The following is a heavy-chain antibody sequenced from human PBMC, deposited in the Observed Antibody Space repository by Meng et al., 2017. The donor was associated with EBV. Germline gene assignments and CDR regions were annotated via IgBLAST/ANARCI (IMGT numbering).Heavy chain of an antibody. V-gene: IGHV2-5*02. D-gene: IGHD6-6*01. CDR3: AHIIAARPFDY. CDR1: GFSLRTRGVG. J-gene: IGHJ4*02. Sequence: QSTLQESCPTLVKPTQTLTLTCTFSGFSLRTRGVGVGWIRQPPGKALEWLALIYWDDDKRYSPSLKSRLTITKDTSKNQVVLTMTNMDPVDAATYYCAHIIAARPFDYWGQGTLVTVSS. CDR2: IYWDDDK.